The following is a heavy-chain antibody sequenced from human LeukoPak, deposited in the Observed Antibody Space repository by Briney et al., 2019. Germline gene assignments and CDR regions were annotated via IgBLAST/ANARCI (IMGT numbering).Heavy chain of an antibody. J-gene: IGHJ4*02. V-gene: IGHV3-23*01. D-gene: IGHD4-17*01. CDR3: AKDSSVPYGITD. CDR2: ISGSGGST. Sequence: GSLRLSCAASGFTFSSYALSWVRQAPRRGLEWVSAISGSGGSTYYAHFVKGRFTISRDNSKNTLFLQMNSLRAEDTALYYCAKDSSVPYGITDWGQGTLVTVSS. CDR1: GFTFSSYA.